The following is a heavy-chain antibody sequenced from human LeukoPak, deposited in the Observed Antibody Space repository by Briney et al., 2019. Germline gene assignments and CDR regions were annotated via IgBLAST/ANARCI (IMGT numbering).Heavy chain of an antibody. CDR1: GLAVSSNY. CDR3: ARDQTTVTSWHAFDI. D-gene: IGHD4-17*01. V-gene: IGHV3-66*02. J-gene: IGHJ3*02. CDR2: IYVGGAT. Sequence: GGSLRLSCAASGLAVSSNYMGWVRQAPGKGLEWVSIIYVGGATNYGDSVKGRFTISRDGSENTLYLQMNSLKSDDTGIYFCARDQTTVTSWHAFDIWGQGTMVTVSS.